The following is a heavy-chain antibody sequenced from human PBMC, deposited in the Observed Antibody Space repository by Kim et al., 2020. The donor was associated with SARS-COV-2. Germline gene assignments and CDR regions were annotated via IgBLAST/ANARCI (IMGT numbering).Heavy chain of an antibody. CDR3: ARDLVVYDSSGYYPRPFDC. Sequence: SVKVSCKASGGTFSSYAISWVRQAPGQGLEWMGGIIPIFGTANYAQKFQGRVTITADESTSTAYMELSSLRSEDTAVYYCARDLVVYDSSGYYPRPFDCWGQGTLVTVSS. CDR1: GGTFSSYA. J-gene: IGHJ4*02. CDR2: IIPIFGTA. V-gene: IGHV1-69*13. D-gene: IGHD3-22*01.